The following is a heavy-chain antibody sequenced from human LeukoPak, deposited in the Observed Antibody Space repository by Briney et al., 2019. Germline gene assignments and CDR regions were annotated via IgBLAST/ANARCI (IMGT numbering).Heavy chain of an antibody. CDR2: IRSKANSYAT. CDR3: TRPILPGPPPMDV. Sequence: GGSLRLSCAPSGLTFSGSAMNWVRQASGKGLEWVGGIRSKANSYATAYAASVKGRFTISRDDSKNTAYLQMNSLKTEDTAVYYCTRPILPGPPPMDVWGKGTTVTVSS. J-gene: IGHJ6*03. D-gene: IGHD1-14*01. V-gene: IGHV3-73*01. CDR1: GLTFSGSA.